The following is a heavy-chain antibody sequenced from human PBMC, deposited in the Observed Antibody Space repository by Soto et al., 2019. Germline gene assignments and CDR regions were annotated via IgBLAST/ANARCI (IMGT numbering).Heavy chain of an antibody. D-gene: IGHD3-10*01. CDR1: GGSISSSSYY. CDR2: IYYSGST. J-gene: IGHJ3*02. CDR3: ARQYYYGSGSWGIHAFDI. Sequence: PSETLSLSCTVSGGSISSSSYYWGWIRQPPGKGLEWIGSIYYSGSTYYNPSLKSRVTISVDTSKNQFSLKLSSVTAADTAVYYCARQYYYGSGSWGIHAFDIWGQGTMVTVSS. V-gene: IGHV4-39*01.